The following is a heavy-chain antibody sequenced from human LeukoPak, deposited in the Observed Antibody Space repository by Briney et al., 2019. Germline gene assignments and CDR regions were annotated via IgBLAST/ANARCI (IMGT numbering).Heavy chain of an antibody. Sequence: ASVKVSCKASGYTFTSYDINWVRQATGQGLEWMGWMNPNSGNTGYAQKFQGRVTMTRNTSISTAYMELSSLRSEDTAVYYCARGPQYYDFWSGYYPYYYYYGMDVWGQGTTVTVSS. J-gene: IGHJ6*02. CDR1: GYTFTSYD. CDR3: ARGPQYYDFWSGYYPYYYYYGMDV. CDR2: MNPNSGNT. D-gene: IGHD3-3*01. V-gene: IGHV1-8*01.